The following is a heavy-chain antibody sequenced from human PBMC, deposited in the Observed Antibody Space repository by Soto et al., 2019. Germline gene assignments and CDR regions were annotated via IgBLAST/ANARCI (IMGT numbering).Heavy chain of an antibody. Sequence: GGSLRLSCTASGLTVSSNYMSWVRQAPGKGLEWVSDIPGSGGSAYYADSVKGRFTVSRDNSNNTLYLQMNSLRAEDTAIYYCAKGTNAWRLYYFDNWGQGTLVTVSS. D-gene: IGHD3-3*01. CDR2: IPGSGGSA. V-gene: IGHV3-23*01. CDR3: AKGTNAWRLYYFDN. CDR1: GLTVSSNY. J-gene: IGHJ4*02.